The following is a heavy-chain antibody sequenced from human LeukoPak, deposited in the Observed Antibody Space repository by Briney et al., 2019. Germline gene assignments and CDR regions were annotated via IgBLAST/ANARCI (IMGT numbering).Heavy chain of an antibody. J-gene: IGHJ4*02. D-gene: IGHD3-16*01. CDR2: ISSSRSTI. CDR1: GFTFSSYF. V-gene: IGHV3-48*02. CDR3: VRGWGTYFDY. Sequence: GGSLRLSCAASGFTFSSYFVNRVRQAPGKGLEWVSYISSSRSTIYYADSVKGRFTISRDNAKNSLYLQMNSLRDEDTAVYYCVRGWGTYFDYWGQGTLVTVSS.